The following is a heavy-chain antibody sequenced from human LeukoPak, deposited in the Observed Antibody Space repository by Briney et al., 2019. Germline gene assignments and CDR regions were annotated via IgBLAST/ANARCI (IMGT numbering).Heavy chain of an antibody. V-gene: IGHV4-59*02. CDR3: ARIHRYCSGGACYVLDN. CDR2: VYYSGST. Sequence: PSETLSLSCVVSGGSVSGYYWGWIRQPPGRGLEWIGYVYYSGSTNYNPSFKSRITISVDTSRNQFSLQLSSVTAADTAVYYCARIHRYCSGGACYVLDNWGQGTLVAVSS. D-gene: IGHD2-15*01. J-gene: IGHJ4*02. CDR1: GGSVSGYY.